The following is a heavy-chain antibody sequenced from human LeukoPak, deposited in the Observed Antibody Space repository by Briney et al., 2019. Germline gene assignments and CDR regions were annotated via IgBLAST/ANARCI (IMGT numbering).Heavy chain of an antibody. CDR1: GGSFSGYY. V-gene: IGHV4-34*01. Sequence: SETLSLTCAVYGGSFSGYYWSWIRQPPGKGLEWIGEINHSGSTNYNPSLKSRVTISVDTFKNQFSLKLSSVTAADTAVYYCARARQEWLAPSNRYYFDYWGQGTLVTVSS. CDR2: INHSGST. J-gene: IGHJ4*02. D-gene: IGHD6-19*01. CDR3: ARARQEWLAPSNRYYFDY.